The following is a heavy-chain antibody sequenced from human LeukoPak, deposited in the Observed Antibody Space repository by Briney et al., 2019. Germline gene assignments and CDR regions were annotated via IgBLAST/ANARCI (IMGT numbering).Heavy chain of an antibody. CDR1: RGSISSAGYY. Sequence: PSETLSLTCTVSRGSISSAGYYWSWIRQPAGKGLEWIGRVYTGGRTNYIPSLKSRVTISLDTSNKQFSLKLSSVTAADTAVYYCARGSNWNSYDYWGQGTLVTVSS. CDR3: ARGSNWNSYDY. D-gene: IGHD1-1*01. J-gene: IGHJ4*02. CDR2: VYTGGRT. V-gene: IGHV4-61*02.